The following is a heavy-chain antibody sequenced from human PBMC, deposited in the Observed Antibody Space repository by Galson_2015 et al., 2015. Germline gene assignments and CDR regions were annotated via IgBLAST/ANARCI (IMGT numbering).Heavy chain of an antibody. CDR1: GGTFSNYA. Sequence: SVKVSCKASGGTFSNYAISWVRQAPGQGLEWMGGIVPIFGTTNYAQKFQGRVTITADELTTTVYMEMSSLTSDDTAVYYCAREGTASPHIFDYWGQGTLVTVSS. J-gene: IGHJ4*02. D-gene: IGHD6-13*01. CDR3: AREGTASPHIFDY. V-gene: IGHV1-69*13. CDR2: IVPIFGTT.